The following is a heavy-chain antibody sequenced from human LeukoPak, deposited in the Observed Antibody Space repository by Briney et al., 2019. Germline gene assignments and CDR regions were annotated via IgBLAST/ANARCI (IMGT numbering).Heavy chain of an antibody. Sequence: ASVKVSCKASGYTFTSYDINWVRQATGQGLEWMGWMNPNSGNTGYAQKFQGRVTMTRNTSISTAYMELSSLRSEDTAVYYCAQRGWGCSGGSCYLGPFDPWGQGTLVTVSS. CDR3: AQRGWGCSGGSCYLGPFDP. J-gene: IGHJ5*02. D-gene: IGHD2-15*01. CDR1: GYTFTSYD. V-gene: IGHV1-8*01. CDR2: MNPNSGNT.